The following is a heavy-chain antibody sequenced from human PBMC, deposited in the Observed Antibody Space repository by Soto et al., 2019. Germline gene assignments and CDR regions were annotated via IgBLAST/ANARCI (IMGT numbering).Heavy chain of an antibody. D-gene: IGHD3-9*01. Sequence: QVQLVESGGGVVQPGRSLRLSCAASGFTFSSYGMHWVRQAPGKGLEWVAVIWYDGSNKYYADSVKGRFTISRDNSKNTLYLQMNSLRAEDTAGYYCAALTGEDFDYWGQGTLVTVSS. CDR1: GFTFSSYG. CDR2: IWYDGSNK. V-gene: IGHV3-33*01. CDR3: AALTGEDFDY. J-gene: IGHJ4*02.